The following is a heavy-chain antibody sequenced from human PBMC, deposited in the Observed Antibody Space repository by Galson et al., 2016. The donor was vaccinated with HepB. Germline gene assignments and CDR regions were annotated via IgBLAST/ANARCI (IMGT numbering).Heavy chain of an antibody. CDR2: VSDDGSKR. CDR1: GFTFSNCG. V-gene: IGHV3-30*19. Sequence: SLRLSCAASGFTFSNCGMHWVRQAPGKGLEWVAIVSDDGSKRDYADSVRGRFTISRDNSKNTLSLQMNSLRGEDTAVYYCARPPVDGGYSYGPFDHWGQGILVTVS. J-gene: IGHJ4*02. CDR3: ARPPVDGGYSYGPFDH. D-gene: IGHD5-18*01.